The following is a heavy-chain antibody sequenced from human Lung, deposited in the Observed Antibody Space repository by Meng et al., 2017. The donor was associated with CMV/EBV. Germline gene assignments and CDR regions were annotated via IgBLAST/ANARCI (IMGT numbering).Heavy chain of an antibody. J-gene: IGHJ6*02. CDR1: GFTFSNAW. D-gene: IGHD4-11*01. CDR3: TTDGVDSNYEGLEIYYYGMDV. Sequence: GGSLRLXCAASGFTFSNAWMSWVRQAPGKGLEWVGRIKSKTDGGTTDYAAPVKGRFTISRDDSKNTLYLQMNSLKTEDTAVYYCTTDGVDSNYEGLEIYYYGMDVWGQGNXVNGAS. CDR2: IKSKTDGGTT. V-gene: IGHV3-15*01.